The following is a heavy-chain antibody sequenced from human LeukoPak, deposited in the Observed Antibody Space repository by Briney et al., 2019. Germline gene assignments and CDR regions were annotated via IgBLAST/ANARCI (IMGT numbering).Heavy chain of an antibody. Sequence: GGSLRLSCAASGFTFSSYAMSWVRQAPGKGLEWVSAISGSGGSTYYADSVKGRFSISGDNFRNTLSLQMNSLRVDDTAVYYCARELRDAFDMWGQGTRVTVS. CDR2: ISGSGGST. CDR1: GFTFSSYA. D-gene: IGHD2-21*01. CDR3: ARELRDAFDM. V-gene: IGHV3-23*01. J-gene: IGHJ3*02.